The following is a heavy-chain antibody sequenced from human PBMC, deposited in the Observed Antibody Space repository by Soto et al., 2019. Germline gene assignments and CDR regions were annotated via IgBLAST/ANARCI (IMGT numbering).Heavy chain of an antibody. CDR1: GGSISSYY. D-gene: IGHD3-3*01. V-gene: IGHV4-59*08. CDR2: IYYSGST. CDR3: ARQIGVDFWSGYYFDY. J-gene: IGHJ4*02. Sequence: SETLSLTCTVSGGSISSYYWSWIRQPPGKGLEWIGYIYYSGSTNYNPSLKSRVTISVDTSKNLFSLKLSSVTAADTAVYYCARQIGVDFWSGYYFDYWGQGTLVTVSS.